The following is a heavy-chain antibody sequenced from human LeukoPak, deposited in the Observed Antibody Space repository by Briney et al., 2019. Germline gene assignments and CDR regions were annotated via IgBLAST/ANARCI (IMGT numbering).Heavy chain of an antibody. D-gene: IGHD2-2*01. CDR2: IYHSGST. CDR3: ARVPRRVVPAAIFPHKGVWFDP. J-gene: IGHJ5*02. V-gene: IGHV4-59*12. CDR1: GGSISSYY. Sequence: SETLSLTCTVSGGSISSYYWSWIRQPPGKGLEWIGYIYHSGSTYYNPSLKSRVTISVDRSKNQFSLKLSSVTAADTAVYYCARVPRRVVPAAIFPHKGVWFDPWGQGTLVTVSS.